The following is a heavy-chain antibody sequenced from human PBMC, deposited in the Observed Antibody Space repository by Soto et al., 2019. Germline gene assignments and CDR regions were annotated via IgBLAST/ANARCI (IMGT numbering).Heavy chain of an antibody. D-gene: IGHD1-26*01. CDR1: GGSISSSNW. V-gene: IGHV4-4*02. CDR2: IYHSGST. J-gene: IGHJ6*02. Sequence: QVQLQESGPGLVKPSGTLSLTCAVSGGSISSSNWWSWVRQPPGKGLEWIGEIYHSGSTNYNPSLKSRVTISVDRSKIPFSLQLRSVTAADTAVYYCARVSGSYYYGMDVWGQGTTVTVSS. CDR3: ARVSGSYYYGMDV.